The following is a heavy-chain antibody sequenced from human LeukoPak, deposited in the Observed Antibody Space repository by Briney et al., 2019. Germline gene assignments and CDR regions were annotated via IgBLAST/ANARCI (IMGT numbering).Heavy chain of an antibody. V-gene: IGHV1-2*02. CDR1: GYTFTGYY. D-gene: IGHD3-10*01. J-gene: IGHJ4*02. CDR2: INPNSGGT. CDR3: ARGVYRDQSYYASGTYYILDY. Sequence: ASVKVSCKASGYTFTGYYIHWVRQAPGQGLEWMGWINPNSGGTKHAQKFQGRVTMTRDTSISTAYMELSSLRSDVTAMYYCARGVYRDQSYYASGTYYILDYWGQGTLVTVSS.